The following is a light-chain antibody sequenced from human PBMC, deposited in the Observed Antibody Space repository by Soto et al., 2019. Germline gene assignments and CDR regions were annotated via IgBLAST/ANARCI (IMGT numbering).Light chain of an antibody. CDR1: QSVGSS. J-gene: IGKJ5*01. V-gene: IGKV3-15*01. CDR2: GAS. CDR3: QQYNNWPPVT. Sequence: ILMTQSPATLSVAPGERATLFCRASQSVGSSLAWYQQRPGQAPRLLLYGASTRVAGVPARFSGSGSGTEFTLTISGLQSEDFAVYYCQQYNNWPPVTFGQGTRLEI.